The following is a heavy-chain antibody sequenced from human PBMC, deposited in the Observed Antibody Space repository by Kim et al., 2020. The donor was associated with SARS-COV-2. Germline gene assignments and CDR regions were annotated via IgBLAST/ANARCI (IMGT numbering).Heavy chain of an antibody. CDR1: GVTFSSRY. Sequence: GGSLRLSCASGVTFSSRYMSWVRQAPGKGLEWVANVNEDGSRKHYLDSVEGRFTISRDNARNSLYLHMNNLRVDDTAVYYCAGDILRKDLRWGQGTLVTV. V-gene: IGHV3-7*01. D-gene: IGHD3-10*01. CDR2: VNEDGSRK. J-gene: IGHJ4*02. CDR3: AGDILRKDLR.